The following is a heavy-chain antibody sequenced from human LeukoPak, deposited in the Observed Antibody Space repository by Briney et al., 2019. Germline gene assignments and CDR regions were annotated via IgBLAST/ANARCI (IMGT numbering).Heavy chain of an antibody. V-gene: IGHV3-23*01. Sequence: PGGSLRLSCAASGFIFSNYAMSWVRQAPGKGLECVSVISGTSDSTYYADSVKGRFTISRDNSKNTLYLQMNSLRAEDTAVYYCASIPRVSRAAFKYSSSWYYGMDVWGQGTTVTVSS. J-gene: IGHJ6*02. CDR2: ISGTSDST. CDR3: ASIPRVSRAAFKYSSSWYYGMDV. CDR1: GFIFSNYA. D-gene: IGHD6-13*01.